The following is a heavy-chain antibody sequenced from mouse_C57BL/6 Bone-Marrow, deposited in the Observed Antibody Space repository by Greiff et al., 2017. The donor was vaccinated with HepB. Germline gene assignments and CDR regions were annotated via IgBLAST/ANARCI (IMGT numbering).Heavy chain of an antibody. CDR3: ARSRGYFDY. Sequence: VQLQQSGAELVMPGASVKLSCMASGYTFTSYWMHWVKQRPGQGLEWIGEIDPSDSYTNYNQKFKGKSTLTVDKSSSTAYMQLSSLTSEDSAVYYCARSRGYFDYWGQGTTLTVSS. V-gene: IGHV1-69*01. J-gene: IGHJ2*01. CDR1: GYTFTSYW. CDR2: IDPSDSYT.